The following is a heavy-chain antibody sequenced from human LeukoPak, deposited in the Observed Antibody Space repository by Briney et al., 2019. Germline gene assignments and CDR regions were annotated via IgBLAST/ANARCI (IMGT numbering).Heavy chain of an antibody. D-gene: IGHD3-10*01. J-gene: IGHJ4*02. CDR2: ISVSGGNT. CDR3: ASRNYYSGGYFYPYYFDY. CDR1: GLTFSNYA. Sequence: GGSLRLSCAASGLTFSNYAMSWVRQAPGKGLEWVSGISVSGGNTHYADSVKGRFTISRDNSKNTLCLQMNSLRAEDTAVYYCASRNYYSGGYFYPYYFDYWGQGALVTVSS. V-gene: IGHV3-23*01.